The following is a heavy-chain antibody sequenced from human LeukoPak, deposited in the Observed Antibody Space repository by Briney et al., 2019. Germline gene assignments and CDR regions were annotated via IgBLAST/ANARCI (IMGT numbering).Heavy chain of an antibody. J-gene: IGHJ6*02. V-gene: IGHV3-23*01. Sequence: GGSLRLSCAASGFTFSSYAMSWVRQAPGKGLEWVSAISGSGGSTYYADSVKGRFTISRDNSKNTLYLQMNSLRAEDTAVYYCAKDLTYSSGWYRSDYYGMDVWGQGTTVTVSS. CDR2: ISGSGGST. CDR1: GFTFSSYA. D-gene: IGHD6-13*01. CDR3: AKDLTYSSGWYRSDYYGMDV.